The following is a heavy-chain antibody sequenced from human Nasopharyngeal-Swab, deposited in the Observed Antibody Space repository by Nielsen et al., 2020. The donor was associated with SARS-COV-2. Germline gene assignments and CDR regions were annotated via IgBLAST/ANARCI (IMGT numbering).Heavy chain of an antibody. CDR3: ETSIGTFDY. CDR1: GSSFTSYW. CDR2: IYPDDSDT. J-gene: IGHJ4*02. D-gene: IGHD1-7*01. Sequence: GESLKISCKGSGSSFTSYWITWVRQMPGKGLEWMGTIYPDDSDTRYSPSFQGHVTMSADKSISTAYLQWRSLKASDTATFYCETSIGTFDYWGQGTLVSVSS. V-gene: IGHV5-51*01.